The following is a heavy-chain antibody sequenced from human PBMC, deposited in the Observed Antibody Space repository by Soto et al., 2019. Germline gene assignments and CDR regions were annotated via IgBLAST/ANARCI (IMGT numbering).Heavy chain of an antibody. Sequence: QVQLQESGPGLVKPSQTLSLTCTVSGGSISSGDYFWSWIHQSPGKGLEWIGYISSIGSTYYNPSLKSRVSVSRDTSKNQFSLKLSSVTTTDPAVYYCARGLVIRPYYYHGMDVWGQVNSVTVSS. J-gene: IGHJ6*02. CDR1: GGSISSGDYF. CDR2: ISSIGST. V-gene: IGHV4-30-4*01. D-gene: IGHD3-9*01. CDR3: ARGLVIRPYYYHGMDV.